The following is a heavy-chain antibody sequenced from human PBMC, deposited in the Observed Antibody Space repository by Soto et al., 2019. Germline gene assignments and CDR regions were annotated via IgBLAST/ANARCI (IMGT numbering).Heavy chain of an antibody. D-gene: IGHD3-16*01. CDR3: ARGGTPIDS. CDR1: GYTFTNFG. J-gene: IGHJ4*02. CDR2: ISAYNGNT. V-gene: IGHV1-18*01. Sequence: QVQLVQSGAEVNKPGASLKVSCKASGYTFTNFGISGVRQAPGQGLEWMGRISAYNGNTNYAQTFQGRVTMTTDTSTSKAYMELRSLRSDDTAVYYCARGGTPIDSWGQGTLGTVSS.